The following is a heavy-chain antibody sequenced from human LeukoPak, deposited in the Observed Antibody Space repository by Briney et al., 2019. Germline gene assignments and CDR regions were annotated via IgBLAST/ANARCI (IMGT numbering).Heavy chain of an antibody. Sequence: PGGSLRLSCAASGFTFSAYYMSWIRQAPGQGLEWVSYISSSGSTIYYADSVKGRFTISRDSAKNSLYLQMNSLRAEDTAVYYCARRYCSGVSCYWGFDYWGQGTLVTVSS. CDR3: ARRYCSGVSCYWGFDY. D-gene: IGHD2-15*01. J-gene: IGHJ4*02. CDR2: ISSSGSTI. V-gene: IGHV3-11*01. CDR1: GFTFSAYY.